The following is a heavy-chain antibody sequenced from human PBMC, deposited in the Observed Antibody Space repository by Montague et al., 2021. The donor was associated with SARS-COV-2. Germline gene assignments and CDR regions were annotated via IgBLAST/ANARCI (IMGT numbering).Heavy chain of an antibody. CDR1: GVSITSTNW. CDR3: AGKVLTVPADY. D-gene: IGHD4-11*01. J-gene: IGHJ4*02. Sequence: SETLSLTCAVSGVSITSTNWWSLVRQPPGKGLESIGEISYGGIATYNPSLKSRATISMDRSRNLFSLKLSSVTAADTAIYYCAGKVLTVPADYWGQGTLVTVS. CDR2: ISYGGIA. V-gene: IGHV4-4*02.